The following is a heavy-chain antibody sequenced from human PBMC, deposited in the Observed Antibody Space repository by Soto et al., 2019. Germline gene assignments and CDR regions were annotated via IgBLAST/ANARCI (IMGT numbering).Heavy chain of an antibody. Sequence: GASVKVSCKASGYSFTNYGVSWVRQAPGQGLEWMGWISADSGDTNYAQKLQGRVTMTTDTSTSTAYMELRSLRSDDMAVYYCARDPSRSTFDIWGQGTMVTVSS. CDR3: ARDPSRSTFDI. V-gene: IGHV1-18*03. J-gene: IGHJ3*02. CDR1: GYSFTNYG. CDR2: ISADSGDT.